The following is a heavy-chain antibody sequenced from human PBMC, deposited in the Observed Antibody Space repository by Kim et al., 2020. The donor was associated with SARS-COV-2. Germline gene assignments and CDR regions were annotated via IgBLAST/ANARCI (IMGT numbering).Heavy chain of an antibody. V-gene: IGHV4-59*01. Sequence: SETLSLTCTVSDGSISSYYWSWIRQPPGKGLEWIGYIYYSGSTNYNPSLKSRVTISVDTSKNQFSLKLSSVTAADTAVYYCARVIPQTFTIFGVVSGSWFDPWGQGTLLPVSS. D-gene: IGHD3-3*01. CDR1: DGSISSYY. J-gene: IGHJ5*02. CDR2: IYYSGST. CDR3: ARVIPQTFTIFGVVSGSWFDP.